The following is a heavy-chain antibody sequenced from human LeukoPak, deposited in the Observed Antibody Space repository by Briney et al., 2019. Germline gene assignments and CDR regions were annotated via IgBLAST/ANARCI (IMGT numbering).Heavy chain of an antibody. CDR2: INPVASIT. D-gene: IGHD3-9*01. CDR3: ARHLTGSQEY. J-gene: IGHJ4*02. V-gene: IGHV3-74*01. Sequence: GGSLRLSCAASGFTFSSHWFHWVRQAPGKGLVWVSRINPVASITNYADSVKGRFTVSRDNAMNTLYLQINSLRAEDTAVYYCARHLTGSQEYWGQGTLVTVSS. CDR1: GFTFSSHW.